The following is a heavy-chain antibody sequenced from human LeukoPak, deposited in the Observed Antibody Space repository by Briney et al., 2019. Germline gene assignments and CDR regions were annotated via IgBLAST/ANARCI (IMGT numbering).Heavy chain of an antibody. D-gene: IGHD6-19*01. J-gene: IGHJ4*02. CDR2: IYYSGST. Sequence: PSETLSLTCTVSGGSVSSSSYYWGWIRQPPGKGLEWIGSIYYSGSTYYNPSLKSRVTISVDTSKNQFSLKLSSVTAADTAVYYCARLGYSSGWYYFDYWGQGTLVTVSS. CDR1: GGSVSSSSYY. V-gene: IGHV4-39*01. CDR3: ARLGYSSGWYYFDY.